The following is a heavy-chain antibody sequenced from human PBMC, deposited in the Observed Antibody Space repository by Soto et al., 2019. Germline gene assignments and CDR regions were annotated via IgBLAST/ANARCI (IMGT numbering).Heavy chain of an antibody. CDR2: IYYSGST. J-gene: IGHJ4*02. CDR1: GGSISSYY. CDR3: ARHRRAAGPID. Sequence: PSETLSLTCTVSGGSISSYYWSWIRQPPGKGLEWIGYIYYSGSTNYNPSLKGRVTISVDTSKDQFSLKLSSVTAADTAVYYCARHRRAAGPIDWGQGTLVTVSS. V-gene: IGHV4-59*08. D-gene: IGHD6-13*01.